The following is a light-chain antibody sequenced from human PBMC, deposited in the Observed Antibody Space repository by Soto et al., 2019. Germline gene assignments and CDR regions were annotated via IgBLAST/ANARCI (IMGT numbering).Light chain of an antibody. CDR3: QQLHCYPIT. Sequence: DIQMTQSPSSLSSSVGDIVTITCSASQGIINYLACYQQKPGKVPKLLIYDASTLKGGVPSRFSGSGSGTDFTLTSSSLQPEDFATYYCQQLHCYPITFGEGTRVDIK. V-gene: IGKV1-9*01. CDR1: QGIINY. J-gene: IGKJ5*01. CDR2: DAS.